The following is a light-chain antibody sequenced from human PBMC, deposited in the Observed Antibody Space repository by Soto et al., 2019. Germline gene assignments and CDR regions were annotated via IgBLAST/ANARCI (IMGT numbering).Light chain of an antibody. V-gene: IGKV1-27*01. Sequence: DIQMTQSPSSLSASVGDRVTITCRASQGISNYLAWYQQKPGKVPMLLIYAASTLQSVVQSRFSGSGYGTNFTLTINSLQPEDVATDYCQKYNSAPITCGHGTRLEIK. CDR1: QGISNY. CDR3: QKYNSAPIT. CDR2: AAS. J-gene: IGKJ5*01.